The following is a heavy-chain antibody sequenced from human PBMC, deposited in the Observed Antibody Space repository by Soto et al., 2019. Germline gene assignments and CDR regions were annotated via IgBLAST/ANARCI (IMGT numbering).Heavy chain of an antibody. J-gene: IGHJ5*02. V-gene: IGHV4-59*01. CDR3: ARELVGAPRGGFDP. CDR2: IYYSGST. D-gene: IGHD1-26*01. Sequence: SETLSLTCTVSGGSISSYYWSWIRQPPGKGLEWIGYIYYSGSTNYNPSLKSRVTISVDTSKNQFSLKLSSVTAADTAVYYCARELVGAPRGGFDPWGQGTLVTVSS. CDR1: GGSISSYY.